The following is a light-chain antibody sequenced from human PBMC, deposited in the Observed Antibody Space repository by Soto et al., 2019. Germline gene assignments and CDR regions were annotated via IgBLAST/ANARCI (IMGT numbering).Light chain of an antibody. CDR2: DAS. J-gene: IGKJ4*01. V-gene: IGKV3-11*01. CDR3: QQRSTWPLT. CDR1: QSVSSY. Sequence: EIVLTQSPATLSLSPGEGATLSCRASQSVSSYLAWYQQKPGQAPRLLIYDASNRATGIPTRFSGSGSGTDFTLTISSLEPEDFAVYYCQQRSTWPLTFGGGTKVEIK.